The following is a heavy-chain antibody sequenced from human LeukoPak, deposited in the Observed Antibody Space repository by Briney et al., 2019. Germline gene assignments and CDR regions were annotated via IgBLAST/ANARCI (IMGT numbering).Heavy chain of an antibody. CDR3: ARVGPNCSGGSCYSPDYYYYYMDV. CDR2: IYTSGST. J-gene: IGHJ6*03. V-gene: IGHV4-61*02. D-gene: IGHD2-15*01. CDR1: GGSISSGSYY. Sequence: SETLSLTCTVSGGSISSGSYYWSWIRQPAGKGLEWIGRIYTSGSTNYNSSLKSRVTISVDTSKNQFSLKLSSVTAADTAVYYCARVGPNCSGGSCYSPDYYYYYMDVWGKGTTVTISS.